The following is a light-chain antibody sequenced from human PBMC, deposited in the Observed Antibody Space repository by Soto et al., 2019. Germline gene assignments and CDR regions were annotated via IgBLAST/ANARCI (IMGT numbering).Light chain of an antibody. Sequence: QSVLTQPPSVSGAPGQRVTISCTGSSSNFGAGYDVHWYQQLPGAAPKLLIYVNSNRPSGVPDRFSGSKSGSSASLAITGLQADDEADYYCQSFDSSLSVVVFGGGTKLTVL. CDR1: SSNFGAGYD. CDR2: VNS. CDR3: QSFDSSLSVVV. V-gene: IGLV1-40*01. J-gene: IGLJ2*01.